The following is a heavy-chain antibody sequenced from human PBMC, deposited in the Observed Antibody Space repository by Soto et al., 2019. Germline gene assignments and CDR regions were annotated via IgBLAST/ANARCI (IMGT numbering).Heavy chain of an antibody. Sequence: QVQLVQSGVDVKMPGASVKLSCKTYGYTFTNYGVTWVRQVSGQGLEWIGWVSGYNRNTNYAQKFEDRVIMTTETSTNTAHMELRRLSSDDTGIYYCARERQWGPLISWGRGTLLTVSP. CDR1: GYTFTNYG. J-gene: IGHJ5*02. D-gene: IGHD6-19*01. CDR2: VSGYNRNT. V-gene: IGHV1-18*01. CDR3: ARERQWGPLIS.